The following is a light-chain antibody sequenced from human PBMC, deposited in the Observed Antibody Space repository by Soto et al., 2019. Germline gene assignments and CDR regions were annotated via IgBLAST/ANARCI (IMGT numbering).Light chain of an antibody. CDR1: SGHSSYA. V-gene: IGLV4-69*01. CDR2: LNSDGSH. Sequence: QLVLTQSPSASASLGASVKLTCTLSSGHSSYAIAWHQQQPEKGPRYLMKLNSDGSHSKGDGIPDRFSGSSSGAERYLTISSLQYEDAADYYCQTWGTGTWVFGGGTKLTVL. J-gene: IGLJ3*02. CDR3: QTWGTGTWV.